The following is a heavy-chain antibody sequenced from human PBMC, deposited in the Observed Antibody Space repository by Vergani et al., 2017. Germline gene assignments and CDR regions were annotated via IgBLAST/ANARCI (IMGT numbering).Heavy chain of an antibody. Sequence: QVQLVQSGAEVKKPGSSVKVSCKASGGTFSSYAISWVRQAPGQGLEWMGGIIPIFGTANYAQKFQGRVTITADESTSTAYMELSSLRSEDTAVYYCARDVNPGFFERIWGPEPPGGFDYGGQGTLVTVSS. CDR3: ARDVNPGFFERIWGPEPPGGFDY. D-gene: IGHD3-16*01. CDR1: GGTFSSYA. CDR2: IIPIFGTA. J-gene: IGHJ4*02. V-gene: IGHV1-69*01.